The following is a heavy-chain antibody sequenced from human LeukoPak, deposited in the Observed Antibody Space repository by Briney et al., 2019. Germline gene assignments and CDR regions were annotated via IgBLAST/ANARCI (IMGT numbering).Heavy chain of an antibody. Sequence: PGGSLRLSCAASGFTFSSYSMNWVRQAPGKGLEWVSYIRSSSSTIYYADSVKGRFTISTDSAKNSLYLQMNSLRAEDTAVYYCARSLRNAFDIWGQGTMVTVSS. CDR3: ARSLRNAFDI. CDR1: GFTFSSYS. J-gene: IGHJ3*02. CDR2: IRSSSSTI. D-gene: IGHD3-3*01. V-gene: IGHV3-48*01.